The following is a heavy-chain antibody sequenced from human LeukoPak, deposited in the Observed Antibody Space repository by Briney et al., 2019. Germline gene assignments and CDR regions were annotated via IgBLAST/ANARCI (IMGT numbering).Heavy chain of an antibody. J-gene: IGHJ4*02. D-gene: IGHD5-24*01. Sequence: SGGSLRLSCAASGFTFDDYAMHWVRQGPGKGLEWVSLINWDGDDTYYADSVKGRFTISRDNAKNSLYLQMNSLRAEDTAVYYCARTKEMASISYFDSWGQGTLVTVSS. V-gene: IGHV3-43D*03. CDR1: GFTFDDYA. CDR3: ARTKEMASISYFDS. CDR2: INWDGDDT.